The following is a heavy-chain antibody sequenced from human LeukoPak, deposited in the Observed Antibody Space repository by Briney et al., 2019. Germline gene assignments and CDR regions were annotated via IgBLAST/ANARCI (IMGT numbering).Heavy chain of an antibody. CDR2: INAGNGNT. D-gene: IGHD5-24*01. V-gene: IGHV1-3*03. J-gene: IGHJ4*02. CDR1: GYTFISYA. Sequence: GASVKVSCKASGYTFISYAMHWVRQAPGQRLEWMGWINAGNGNTKYSQEFQGRVTITRDTSASTAYMELSSLRSEDTAVYYCARTVRDGYNSLDYWGQGTLVTVSS. CDR3: ARTVRDGYNSLDY.